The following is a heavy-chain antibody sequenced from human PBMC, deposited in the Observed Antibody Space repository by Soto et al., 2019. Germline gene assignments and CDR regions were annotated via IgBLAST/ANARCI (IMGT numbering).Heavy chain of an antibody. V-gene: IGHV3-21*01. CDR1: GFPFSSYS. Sequence: GGSLRLSCAASGFPFSSYSMNWVRQAPGKGLEWVSSISSSSSYIYYADSVKGRFTISRDNAKNSLYLQMNSLRAEDTAVYYCARDPLDTAMANDYWGQGTLVTVSS. CDR2: ISSSSSYI. J-gene: IGHJ4*02. CDR3: ARDPLDTAMANDY. D-gene: IGHD5-18*01.